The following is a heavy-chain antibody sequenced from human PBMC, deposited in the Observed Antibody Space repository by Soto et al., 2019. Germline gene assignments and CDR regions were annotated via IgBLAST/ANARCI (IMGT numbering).Heavy chain of an antibody. V-gene: IGHV1-69*13. J-gene: IGHJ3*02. Sequence: ASVKVSCKASGGTFSSYAISWVRQAPGQGLEWMGGIIPIFGTANYAQKFQGRVTITADESTSTAYMELSSLRSEDTAVYYCARDRDREVVPAASTDYSNYFDRDAFDIWGQGTMVTVSS. CDR3: ARDRDREVVPAASTDYSNYFDRDAFDI. CDR1: GGTFSSYA. D-gene: IGHD2-2*01. CDR2: IIPIFGTA.